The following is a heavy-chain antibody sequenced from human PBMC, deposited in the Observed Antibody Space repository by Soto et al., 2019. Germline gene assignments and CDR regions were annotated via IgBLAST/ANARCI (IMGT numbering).Heavy chain of an antibody. CDR3: SRDFFFFGSGTMGGYFDF. D-gene: IGHD3-10*01. CDR2: IYSGGST. Sequence: EVQLVESGGGLVQPGGSLRLSCAASGLTVSSNYMSWVRQAPGKGLERVSVIYSGGSTYYADSVKGRFTISRDNSKNNLDLQMNSLRAADTAVYYCSRDFFFFGSGTMGGYFDFWGQGTLVTVSS. J-gene: IGHJ4*02. CDR1: GLTVSSNY. V-gene: IGHV3-66*01.